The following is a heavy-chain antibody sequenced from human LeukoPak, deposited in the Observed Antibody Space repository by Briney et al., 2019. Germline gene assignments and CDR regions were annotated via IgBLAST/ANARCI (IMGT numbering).Heavy chain of an antibody. CDR3: TRAKRIIMVRGVITRYFDY. J-gene: IGHJ4*02. CDR1: GGSFSGYY. V-gene: IGHV4-34*01. D-gene: IGHD3-10*01. CDR2: INHSGST. Sequence: SETLSLTCGVYGGSFSGYYWSWIRQPPGKGLEWIGEINHSGSTNYNPSLKSRVTISVDTSKNQFSLKLSSATAADTAVYYCTRAKRIIMVRGVITRYFDYWGQGTLVTVSS.